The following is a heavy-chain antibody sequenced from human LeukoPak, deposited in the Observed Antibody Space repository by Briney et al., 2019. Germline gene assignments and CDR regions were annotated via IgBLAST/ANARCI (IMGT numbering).Heavy chain of an antibody. D-gene: IGHD3-22*01. V-gene: IGHV3-74*01. J-gene: IGHJ4*02. Sequence: GGSLRLSCAASGFTFSSYWMHWVRQAPGKGLVWVSRINTDGSSTSYADSVKGRFTISRDNAKNTLYLQMNSLRAEDTAVYYCARGYYDSSGPDYWGQGTLVTVSS. CDR2: INTDGSST. CDR1: GFTFSSYW. CDR3: ARGYYDSSGPDY.